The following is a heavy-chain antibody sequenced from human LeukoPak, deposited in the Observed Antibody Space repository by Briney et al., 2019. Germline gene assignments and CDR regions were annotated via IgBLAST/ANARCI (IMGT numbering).Heavy chain of an antibody. V-gene: IGHV4-34*01. CDR2: INHSGST. Sequence: PSETLSLTCAVYGGSFSGYYWSWIRQPPGKGLEWIGEINHSGSTNYNPSLKSRVTISVDTSKNQFSLKLSSVTAADTAVYYCARGVRRMTRAFDIWGQGTMVTVSS. CDR1: GGSFSGYY. J-gene: IGHJ3*02. CDR3: ARGVRRMTRAFDI. D-gene: IGHD2-8*01.